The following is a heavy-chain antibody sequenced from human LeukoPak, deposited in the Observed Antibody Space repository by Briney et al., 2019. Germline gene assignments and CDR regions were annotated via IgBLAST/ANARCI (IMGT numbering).Heavy chain of an antibody. J-gene: IGHJ4*02. CDR2: IYSGGST. V-gene: IGHV3-53*01. CDR1: EFTVSSSY. Sequence: GGSLRLSCAASEFTVSSSYMSWVRQAPGKGLEWVSVIYSGGSTVYADSVKGRFTISRDTSKDTLYLQMNSLRAEDTAVYYCATGAQRYTFDYWGQGTLVTVSS. D-gene: IGHD5-18*01. CDR3: ATGAQRYTFDY.